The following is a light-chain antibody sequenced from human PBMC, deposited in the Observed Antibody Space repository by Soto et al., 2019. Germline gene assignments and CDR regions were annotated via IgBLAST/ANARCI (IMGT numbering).Light chain of an antibody. J-gene: IGLJ3*02. V-gene: IGLV2-14*01. CDR1: SSDVGAYNY. CDR2: DVT. Sequence: QSALTQPASVSGPPGQSITISCTGTSSDVGAYNYVSWYQHHPGKAPRLVIYDVTNRPSGISDRFSGSKSGNTASLTISGLLAEDEADYYCCSYVGNSLWLFGGGTKLTVL. CDR3: CSYVGNSLWL.